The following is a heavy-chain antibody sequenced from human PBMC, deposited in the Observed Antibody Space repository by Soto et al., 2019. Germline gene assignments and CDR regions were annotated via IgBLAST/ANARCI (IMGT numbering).Heavy chain of an antibody. Sequence: QVQLQESGPGLVKPSETLSLTCTVSGGSFKSGSYSWSWIRQPPGKGLEWIGYVYHTGRTSYNPSLKGGVSISMDTSKNQFSLNLDSVTAADTAVYFCARDFAYFDSWGQGTLVTVSS. J-gene: IGHJ4*02. D-gene: IGHD3-3*01. CDR2: VYHTGRT. V-gene: IGHV4-61*01. CDR3: ARDFAYFDS. CDR1: GGSFKSGSYS.